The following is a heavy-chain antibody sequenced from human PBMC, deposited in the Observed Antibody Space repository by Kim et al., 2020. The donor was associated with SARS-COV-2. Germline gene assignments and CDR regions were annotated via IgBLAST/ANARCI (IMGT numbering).Heavy chain of an antibody. D-gene: IGHD3-3*01. CDR2: INTNTGNP. V-gene: IGHV7-4-1*02. Sequence: ASVKVSCKASGYTFTSYAMNWVRQAPGQGLEWMGWINTNTGNPTYAQGFTGRFVFSLDTSVSTAYLQINSLKAEDTAVYYCARAPRVTIFGVVDWFDPWGQGTLVTVSS. CDR3: ARAPRVTIFGVVDWFDP. J-gene: IGHJ5*02. CDR1: GYTFTSYA.